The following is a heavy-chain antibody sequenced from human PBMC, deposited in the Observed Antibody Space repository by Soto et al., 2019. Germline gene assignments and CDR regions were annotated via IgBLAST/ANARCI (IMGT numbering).Heavy chain of an antibody. Sequence: QVQLVQSGAEEKKPGASVKVSCKASGYTFTSYAMHWVRQAPGQRLEWMGWINAGNGNTKYSQKFQGRVTITRDTSASTAYMELSSLRSEDTAVYYCARSIVVVTALDYWGQRTLVTGSS. CDR1: GYTFTSYA. J-gene: IGHJ4*02. V-gene: IGHV1-3*05. D-gene: IGHD2-21*02. CDR3: ARSIVVVTALDY. CDR2: INAGNGNT.